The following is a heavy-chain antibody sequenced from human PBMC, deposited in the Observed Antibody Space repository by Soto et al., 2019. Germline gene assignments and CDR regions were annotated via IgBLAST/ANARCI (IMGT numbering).Heavy chain of an antibody. CDR3: ARRVIIRGYNWFDP. Sequence: SETLSLTCTVSGGSISSSSYYWGWIRQPPGKGLEWIGSIYYSGSTYYNPSLKSRVTISVDTSKNQFSLKLSSVTAADTAVYYCARRVIIRGYNWFDPWGQGTLVTVSS. V-gene: IGHV4-39*01. CDR1: GGSISSSSYY. D-gene: IGHD3-10*01. J-gene: IGHJ5*02. CDR2: IYYSGST.